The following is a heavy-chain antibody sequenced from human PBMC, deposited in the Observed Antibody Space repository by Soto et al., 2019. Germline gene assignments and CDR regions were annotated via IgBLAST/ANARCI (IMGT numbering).Heavy chain of an antibody. V-gene: IGHV3-33*01. CDR3: ARSRAPLYYYGSGSYGNYYGMDV. D-gene: IGHD3-10*01. Sequence: PGGSLRLSCAASGFTFSSYGMHWVRQAPGKGLEWVAVIWYDGSNKYYADSVKGRFTISRDNSKNTLYLQMNSLRAEDTAVYYCARSRAPLYYYGSGSYGNYYGMDVWGQGTTVTVSS. CDR2: IWYDGSNK. J-gene: IGHJ6*02. CDR1: GFTFSSYG.